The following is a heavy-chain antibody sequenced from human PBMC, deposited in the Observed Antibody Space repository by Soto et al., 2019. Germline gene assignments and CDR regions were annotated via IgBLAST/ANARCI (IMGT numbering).Heavy chain of an antibody. J-gene: IGHJ4*02. V-gene: IGHV1-18*01. CDR1: GYTFTSYG. CDR3: ARCDILTGYHFDY. D-gene: IGHD3-9*01. CDR2: LSVYNGNS. Sequence: GASVKVSCKDSGYTFTSYGIRWVRPAPGQGLEWMGWLSVYNGNSNYAQKLQGRVTMTTDTSTSTAYMELRSLRSDDTAVYYCARCDILTGYHFDYWGQGTLVTVPQ.